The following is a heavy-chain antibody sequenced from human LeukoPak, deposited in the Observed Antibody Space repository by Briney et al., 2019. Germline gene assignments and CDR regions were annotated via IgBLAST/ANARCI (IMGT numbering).Heavy chain of an antibody. V-gene: IGHV4-59*01. CDR2: IYYSGNT. D-gene: IGHD3-22*01. Sequence: SETLSLTCTVSVGSISSYSWSWIRQPPGKGLEWIGYIYYSGNTNYNPSLKSRVTISVDTSKKQFSLKLRSVTAADSSVYYCATGRTDYYDSSGYYYPDYFDYWGQGTLVTVSS. J-gene: IGHJ4*02. CDR3: ATGRTDYYDSSGYYYPDYFDY. CDR1: VGSISSYS.